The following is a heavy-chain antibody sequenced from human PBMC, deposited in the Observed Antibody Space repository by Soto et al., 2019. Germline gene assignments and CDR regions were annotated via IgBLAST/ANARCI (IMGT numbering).Heavy chain of an antibody. V-gene: IGHV1-69*08. CDR2: IIPIIGII. Sequence: QVQLVQSGAEVKKPGSSVKVSCKASGGTFSTYTITWVRQAPGQGLEWMGRIIPIIGIINYAQKFQGRVTISADKFTGAAYMELTGLRSADTAVYYCAGDADSHYNDSHASSYPWGQGTLVTVSS. J-gene: IGHJ5*02. D-gene: IGHD4-4*01. CDR1: GGTFSTYT. CDR3: AGDADSHYNDSHASSYP.